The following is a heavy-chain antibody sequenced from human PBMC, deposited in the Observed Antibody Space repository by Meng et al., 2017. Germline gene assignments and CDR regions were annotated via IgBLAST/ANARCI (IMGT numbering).Heavy chain of an antibody. CDR1: GGSISSGRYY. CDR2: IYYSGST. Sequence: QVPLQDSGPGLVKPSHTLSLTCIVSGGSISSGRYYWSWIRQHPGKGLEWIGYIYYSGSTYYNPSLKSRVTISVDTSKNQFSLKLSSVTAADTAVYYCVTAPITMVRGVIITKWFDPWGQGTLVTVSS. J-gene: IGHJ5*02. CDR3: VTAPITMVRGVIITKWFDP. D-gene: IGHD3-10*01. V-gene: IGHV4-31*03.